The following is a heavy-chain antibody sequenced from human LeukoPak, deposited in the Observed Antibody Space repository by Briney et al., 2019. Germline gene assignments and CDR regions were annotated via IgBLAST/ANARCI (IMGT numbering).Heavy chain of an antibody. CDR1: GGTFSSYA. Sequence: SVKVSCKASGGTFSSYAISWVRQAPGQGLEWMGGIIPIFGTANYAQKFQGRVTITADESTSTAYMELSSLRSEDTAVYYCARDSRMVRGVMNAFDYWGQGTLVTVSS. CDR2: IIPIFGTA. J-gene: IGHJ4*02. V-gene: IGHV1-69*13. CDR3: ARDSRMVRGVMNAFDY. D-gene: IGHD3-10*01.